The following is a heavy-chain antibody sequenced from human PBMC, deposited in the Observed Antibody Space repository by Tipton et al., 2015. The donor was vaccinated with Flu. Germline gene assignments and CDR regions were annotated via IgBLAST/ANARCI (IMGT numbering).Heavy chain of an antibody. D-gene: IGHD3-22*01. Sequence: SLRLSCAASGFTFSNYVMSWVRQAPGKGLEWVSAISGSGGSTDHADSVKGRFTIARDNSKNTLYLQMNSLRVEDTAVYYRAKDSASFYDSSGRVYFDYWGQGTLVTVSS. CDR1: GFTFSNYV. V-gene: IGHV3-23*01. CDR2: ISGSGGST. CDR3: AKDSASFYDSSGRVYFDY. J-gene: IGHJ4*02.